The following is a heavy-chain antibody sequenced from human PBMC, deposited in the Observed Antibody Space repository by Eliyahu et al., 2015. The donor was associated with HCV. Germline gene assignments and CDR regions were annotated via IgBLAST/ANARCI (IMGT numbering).Heavy chain of an antibody. J-gene: IGHJ6*03. V-gene: IGHV1-46*03. CDR2: HVNSGGT. D-gene: IGHD1-1*01. CDR1: GYTFTSYS. Sequence: QAQLVQSGAEVKKPGASVTLSCKASGYTFTSYSVHWVRQAPGEGLEMVGGVHVNSGGTGYAERFRGRIEVTRDRSTNTIYLQLSSLTSEDTAVYHCAREKYQWNDDYYYSMDVWGEGATVTVS. CDR3: AREKYQWNDDYYYSMDV.